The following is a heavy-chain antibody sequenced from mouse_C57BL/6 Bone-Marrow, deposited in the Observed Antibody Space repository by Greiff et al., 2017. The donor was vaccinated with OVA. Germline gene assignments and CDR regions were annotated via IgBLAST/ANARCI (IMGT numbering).Heavy chain of an antibody. D-gene: IGHD1-1*01. V-gene: IGHV1-75*01. CDR2: IFPGSGST. CDR3: ARENTTVVATRYFDV. J-gene: IGHJ1*03. Sequence: QVQLQQSGPELVKPGASVKISCKASGYTFTDYYINWVKQRPGQGLEWIGWIFPGSGSTYYNEKFKGKATLTVDKSSSTAYMLLSSLTSEDSAVYFCARENTTVVATRYFDVWGTGTTVTVSS. CDR1: GYTFTDYY.